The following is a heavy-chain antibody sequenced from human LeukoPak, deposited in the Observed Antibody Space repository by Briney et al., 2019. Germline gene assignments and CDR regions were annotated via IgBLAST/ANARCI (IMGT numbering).Heavy chain of an antibody. Sequence: GGSLRLSCAASGFTYSSYAMRWVRQAPGKGLEWVSAISGSGGSTYYADSVKGRFTISRDNSKNTLYLQMNSLRAEDTAVYYCAKAGSFHYFDYWGQGTLVTVSS. CDR2: ISGSGGST. D-gene: IGHD6-19*01. J-gene: IGHJ4*02. V-gene: IGHV3-23*01. CDR1: GFTYSSYA. CDR3: AKAGSFHYFDY.